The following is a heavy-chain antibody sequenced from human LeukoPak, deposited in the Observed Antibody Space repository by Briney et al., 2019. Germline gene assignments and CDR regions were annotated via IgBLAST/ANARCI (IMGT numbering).Heavy chain of an antibody. V-gene: IGHV4-4*02. D-gene: IGHD5-12*01. CDR1: GDSISSSTW. Sequence: PSETLSLTCAVSGDSISSSTWWTWVRQPPGKGLEWIGEIYHSESTNSNPSLKSRVTISVDKSKNQFSLNLSSVTAADTAVYYCATQYSGYDFAAFDIWGQGTMVTVSS. CDR3: ATQYSGYDFAAFDI. CDR2: IYHSEST. J-gene: IGHJ3*02.